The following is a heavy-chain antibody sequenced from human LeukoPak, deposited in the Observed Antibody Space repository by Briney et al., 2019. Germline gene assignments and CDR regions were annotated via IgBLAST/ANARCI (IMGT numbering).Heavy chain of an antibody. CDR3: ATDLQQQLAYDY. D-gene: IGHD6-13*01. CDR2: FDPEDGET. Sequence: ASVKVSCKVSGYTXTELSMHWVRQAPGKGLEWMGGFDPEDGETIYAQKFQGRVTMTEDTSTDTAYMELSSLRSEDTAVYYCATDLQQQLAYDYWGQGTLVTVSS. J-gene: IGHJ4*02. CDR1: GYTXTELS. V-gene: IGHV1-24*01.